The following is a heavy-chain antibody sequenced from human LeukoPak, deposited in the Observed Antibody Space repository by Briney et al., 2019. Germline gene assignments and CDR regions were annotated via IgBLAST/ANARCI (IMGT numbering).Heavy chain of an antibody. Sequence: SETLSLTCGVYGGSFSGHYWNWIRQSPGKGLEWIGEIISTGSTKYNPSLNSRVTISVDTSKNHFSLKLSSVTAADTAVYYCARGGYGDSPSFDSRGQGTLLTVSS. J-gene: IGHJ4*02. V-gene: IGHV4-34*01. CDR3: ARGGYGDSPSFDS. CDR2: IISTGST. D-gene: IGHD4-17*01. CDR1: GGSFSGHY.